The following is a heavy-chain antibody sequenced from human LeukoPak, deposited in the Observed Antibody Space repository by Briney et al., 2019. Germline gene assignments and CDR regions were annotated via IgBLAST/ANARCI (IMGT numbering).Heavy chain of an antibody. CDR3: ARLPLIATARGGFDP. CDR2: IYDTGAT. CDR1: GGSISGYY. Sequence: SETLSLTCTVSGGSISGYYWSWIRQPPGKRLEWIGYIYDTGATNYNPSLKSRFTISIDTSKNQFSLNLSSVTAADTAVYYCARLPLIATARGGFDPWGQGTLVTVSS. J-gene: IGHJ5*02. V-gene: IGHV4-59*08. D-gene: IGHD2-15*01.